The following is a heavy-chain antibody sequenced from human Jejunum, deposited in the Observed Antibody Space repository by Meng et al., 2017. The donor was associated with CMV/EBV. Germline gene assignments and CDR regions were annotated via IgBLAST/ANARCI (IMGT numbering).Heavy chain of an antibody. CDR2: ISGSGLVT. J-gene: IGHJ4*02. CDR1: GFTFSVYT. D-gene: IGHD2-15*01. V-gene: IGHV3-23*01. CDR3: AKGTREGTPFDY. Sequence: SGFTFSVYTINWVRQAPGRGLEWVSLISGSGLVTHYADSVKGRFTISRDNSNNTLYLQMNSLRAEDTAIYYCAKGTREGTPFDYWGQGTLVTVSS.